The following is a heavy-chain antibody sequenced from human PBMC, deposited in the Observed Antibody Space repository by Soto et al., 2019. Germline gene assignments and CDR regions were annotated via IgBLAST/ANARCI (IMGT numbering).Heavy chain of an antibody. CDR2: INPSGGST. J-gene: IGHJ4*02. V-gene: IGHV1-46*01. CDR1: GYTFTIYY. CDR3: ARSDVFNRGDY. Sequence: GASVKVSCKASGYTFTIYYMHWVRQAPGQGLEWMGIINPSGGSTSYAQKFQGRVTITRDTSTSTVYMELSSLRSEDTAVYYCARSDVFNRGDYWGQGTLVTVSS.